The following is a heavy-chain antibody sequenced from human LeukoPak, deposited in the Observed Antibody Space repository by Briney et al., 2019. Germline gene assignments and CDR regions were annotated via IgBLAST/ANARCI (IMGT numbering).Heavy chain of an antibody. CDR1: GFTFSGFW. J-gene: IGHJ3*01. CDR2: INSDGSEG. Sequence: GGSLRLSCAVSGFTFSGFWMSWSRQAPGKGLEWVASINSDGSEGYYADVVNGRFTISRDNAKNSLYLQINSLRAEDTAVYYCARSSYSSSSSVWGQGTMVTVSS. V-gene: IGHV3-7*03. D-gene: IGHD6-6*01. CDR3: ARSSYSSSSSV.